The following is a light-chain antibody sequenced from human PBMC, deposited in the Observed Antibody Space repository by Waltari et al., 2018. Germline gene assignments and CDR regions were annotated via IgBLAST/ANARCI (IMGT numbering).Light chain of an antibody. CDR1: NTGSKS. Sequence: YVLTQPPSVSVPPRTTARLTSGGHNTGSKSVHWYQQKPGQAPVLGVYDDSDRPSGIPERFSGSNSGNTATLTISRVEAGDEADYYCQVWDSSSDHKVFGGGTKLTVL. V-gene: IGLV3-21*03. CDR2: DDS. J-gene: IGLJ2*01. CDR3: QVWDSSSDHKV.